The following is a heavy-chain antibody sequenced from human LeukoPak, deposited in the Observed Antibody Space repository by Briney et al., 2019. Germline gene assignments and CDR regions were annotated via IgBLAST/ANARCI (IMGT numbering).Heavy chain of an antibody. V-gene: IGHV1-69-2*01. J-gene: IGHJ6*04. CDR1: GYPFTDYY. D-gene: IGHD1-1*01. CDR3: ATAYGTLALDV. CDR2: VDPEDGET. Sequence: ASVKVSCKVSGYPFTDYYMHWVHQAPGKGLEWMGLVDPEDGETIYAEKFQGRVTITADTSTDTAYMELSSLRSEDTAVYYCATAYGTLALDVWGKGTTVTVSS.